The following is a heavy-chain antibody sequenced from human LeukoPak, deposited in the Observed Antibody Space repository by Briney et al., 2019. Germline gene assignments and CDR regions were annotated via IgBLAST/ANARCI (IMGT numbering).Heavy chain of an antibody. V-gene: IGHV3-53*01. J-gene: IGHJ5*02. D-gene: IGHD2-15*01. CDR1: GCTVSSNY. CDR3: ARERCSGGNCYRGGFDP. Sequence: GGSLRLSCAASGCTVSSNYMSWVRQAPGKGLEWVSVTYSGGSTYYADSVKGRFTISRDSSKNTLYLQMDSLRAEDTAVYYCARERCSGGNCYRGGFDPWGQGTLVTVSS. CDR2: TYSGGST.